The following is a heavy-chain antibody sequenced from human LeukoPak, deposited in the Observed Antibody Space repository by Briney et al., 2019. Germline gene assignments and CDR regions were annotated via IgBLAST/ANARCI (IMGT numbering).Heavy chain of an antibody. CDR1: GFTFSSYA. J-gene: IGHJ6*03. D-gene: IGHD4-17*01. Sequence: GGSLRLSCAASGFTFSSYAMSWVRQAPGKGLEWVSAISGSGGSTYYADCVKGRFTISRDNSKDTLYLQMNSLGAEDPAVYYCAKLRAMTTVYNYMDVWGKGTTVTVSS. CDR3: AKLRAMTTVYNYMDV. V-gene: IGHV3-23*01. CDR2: ISGSGGST.